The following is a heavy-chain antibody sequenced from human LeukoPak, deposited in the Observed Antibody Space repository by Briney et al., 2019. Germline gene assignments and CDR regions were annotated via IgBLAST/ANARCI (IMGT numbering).Heavy chain of an antibody. CDR2: SNKSGST. V-gene: IGHV4-30-2*01. CDR3: ARALYYYESSGYYYQVYFDY. J-gene: IGHJ4*02. Sequence: SETLSLTCAVSGGSISSGGSSWTGFRRPQGKGRRGLGKSNKSGSTYSNPSLKSRVTISLDRSKNQFSLKLNSVTAADTAVYYCARALYYYESSGYYYQVYFDYWGQGTLVTVSS. CDR1: GGSISSGGSS. D-gene: IGHD3-22*01.